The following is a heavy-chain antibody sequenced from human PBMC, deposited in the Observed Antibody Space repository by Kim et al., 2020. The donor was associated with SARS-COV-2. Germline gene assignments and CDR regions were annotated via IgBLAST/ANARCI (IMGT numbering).Heavy chain of an antibody. CDR3: WEVSTRLLRSDDNGIDV. J-gene: IGHJ6*01. CDR1: GFTLSRYT. D-gene: IGHD1-1*01. V-gene: IGHV3-23*01. CDR2: ISGTGGIT. Sequence: GGSLRLSCATSGFTLSRYTMSWVRQAPGKGLEWVSPISGTGGITNSADPGKARFTSSKNTSKNPRYLQMNSLRPGVTAGNYCWEVSTRLLRSDDNGIDV.